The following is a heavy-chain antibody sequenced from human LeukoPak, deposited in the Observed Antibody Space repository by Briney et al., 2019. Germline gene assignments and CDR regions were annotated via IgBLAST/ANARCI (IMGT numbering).Heavy chain of an antibody. V-gene: IGHV3-48*02. Sequence: GGSLRLSCAASGFTFSSYSMNWVRQAPGKGLEWVSYISSSSSTIYYADSVKGRFTISRDNAKNSLYLQMNSLRDEDTAVYYYARLDSSGYYGIDYWGQGTLVTVSS. D-gene: IGHD3-22*01. CDR1: GFTFSSYS. CDR3: ARLDSSGYYGIDY. J-gene: IGHJ4*02. CDR2: ISSSSSTI.